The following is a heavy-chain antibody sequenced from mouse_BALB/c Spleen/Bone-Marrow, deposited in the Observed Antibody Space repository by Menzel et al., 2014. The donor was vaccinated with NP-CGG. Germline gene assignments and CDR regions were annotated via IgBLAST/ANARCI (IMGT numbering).Heavy chain of an antibody. Sequence: EVQRVESGGGLVQPGGSLKLSCAASGFDFSRXWXSWVXQAPXXGXXWXXXIXPDSSTINYTPSLKDKFIISRDNAKNTLYLQMSKVRSEDTALYYCARLNYYGNLFVWGAGTTVTVSS. CDR1: GFDFSRXW. CDR3: ARLNYYGNLFV. J-gene: IGHJ1*01. CDR2: IXPDSSTI. D-gene: IGHD1-1*01. V-gene: IGHV4-1*02.